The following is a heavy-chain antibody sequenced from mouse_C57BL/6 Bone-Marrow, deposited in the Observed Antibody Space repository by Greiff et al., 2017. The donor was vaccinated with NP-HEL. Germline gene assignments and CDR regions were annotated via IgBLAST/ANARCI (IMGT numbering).Heavy chain of an antibody. CDR2: ISSGSSTI. CDR1: GFTFSDYG. CDR3: ARRGYYGSSPYFDV. V-gene: IGHV5-17*01. Sequence: VQLKQSGGGLVKPGGSLKLSCAASGFTFSDYGMHWVRQAPEKGLEWVAYISSGSSTIYYADTVKGRFTISRDNAKNTLFLQMTSLRSEDTAMYYCARRGYYGSSPYFDVWGTGTTVTVSS. J-gene: IGHJ1*03. D-gene: IGHD1-1*01.